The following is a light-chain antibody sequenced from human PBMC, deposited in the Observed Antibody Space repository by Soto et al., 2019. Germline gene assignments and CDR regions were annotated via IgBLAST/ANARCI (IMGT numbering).Light chain of an antibody. CDR1: QSLVYNNTYIY. CDR2: LGS. CDR3: MQTLQGVT. J-gene: IGKJ5*01. V-gene: IGKV2-28*01. Sequence: MTQSPLILPVTPGEPASISCRSSQSLVYNNTYIYLDWYLQXPGQSPXXLIYLGSHRATGVPDRLSGSGTGTDFTLKVSRVEAGDVGTYYCMQTLQGVTFGQGTRLEIK.